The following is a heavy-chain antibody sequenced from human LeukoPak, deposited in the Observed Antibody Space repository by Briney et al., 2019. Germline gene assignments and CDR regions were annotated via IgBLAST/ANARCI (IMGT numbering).Heavy chain of an antibody. J-gene: IGHJ4*02. D-gene: IGHD5-18*01. CDR2: IIPIFGTA. V-gene: IGHV1-69*01. Sequence: SVKVSCKASGGTFSSYAISWVRQAPGQGLEWMGGIIPIFGTANYAQKSQGRVTITADESTSTAYMELSSLRSEDTAVYYCARSARGYSYAYESNFDYWGQGTLVTVSS. CDR1: GGTFSSYA. CDR3: ARSARGYSYAYESNFDY.